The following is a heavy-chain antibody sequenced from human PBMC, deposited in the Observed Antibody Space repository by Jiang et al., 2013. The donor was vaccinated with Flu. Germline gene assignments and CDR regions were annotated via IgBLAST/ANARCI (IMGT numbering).Heavy chain of an antibody. CDR3: ARDDCSGGSCYRADRPGRYFQH. D-gene: IGHD2-15*01. J-gene: IGHJ1*01. Sequence: SVKVSCKASGYTFTSYGISWVRQAPGQGLEWMGWISAYNGNTNYAQKLQGRVTMTTDTSTSTAYMELRSLRSDDTAVYYCARDDCSGGSCYRADRPGRYFQHWGQGTLVTVSS. V-gene: IGHV1-18*01. CDR2: ISAYNGNT. CDR1: GYTFTSYG.